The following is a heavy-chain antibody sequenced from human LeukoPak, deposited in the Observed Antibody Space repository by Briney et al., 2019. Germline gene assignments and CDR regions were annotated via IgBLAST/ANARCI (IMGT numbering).Heavy chain of an antibody. CDR2: IIPIFGTA. CDR3: ASGLYYDSSLGYYYYMDV. CDR1: GGTFSSYA. V-gene: IGHV1-69*01. Sequence: ASVKVSCKASGGTFSSYAISWVRQAPGQGLEWMGGIIPIFGTANYAQKFQGRVTITADESTSTAYMELSSLRSEDTAVYYCASGLYYDSSLGYYYYMDVWCKGTTVTVSS. D-gene: IGHD3-22*01. J-gene: IGHJ6*03.